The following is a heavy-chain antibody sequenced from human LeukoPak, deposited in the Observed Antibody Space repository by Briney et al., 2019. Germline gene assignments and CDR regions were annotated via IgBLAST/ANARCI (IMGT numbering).Heavy chain of an antibody. CDR3: ARGLRGYYHGYYFDY. CDR2: IYSGGRT. CDR1: GFTDRSNY. J-gene: IGHJ4*02. V-gene: IGHV3-53*01. D-gene: IGHD3-22*01. Sequence: GGSLRLSCAASGFTDRSNYMSWVPQAPGKGLEGGSVIYSGGRTYYKDYVKGRFTISRDNSKNTLYLQMNSLRAEDTAVYYCARGLRGYYHGYYFDYWGQGTLVTVSS.